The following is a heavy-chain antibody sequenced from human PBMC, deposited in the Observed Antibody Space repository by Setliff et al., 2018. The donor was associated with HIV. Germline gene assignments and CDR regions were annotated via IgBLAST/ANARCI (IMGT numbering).Heavy chain of an antibody. CDR3: ARNPRIAVAGTDYYYYMDV. CDR2: ISPFDDTT. V-gene: IGHV1-46*01. D-gene: IGHD6-19*01. J-gene: IGHJ6*03. CDR1: GGTITSYT. Sequence: ASVKVSCKASGGTITSYTISWVRQAPGQGLEWMGIISPFDDTTNYAQKFQGRVTTTRDTSTSTVYMELSSLRSEDTAVYYCARNPRIAVAGTDYYYYMDVWGKGTTVTVSS.